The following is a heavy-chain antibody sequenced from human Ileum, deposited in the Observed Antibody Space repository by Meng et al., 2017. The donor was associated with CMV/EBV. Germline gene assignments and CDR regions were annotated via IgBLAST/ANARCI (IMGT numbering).Heavy chain of an antibody. V-gene: IGHV3-23*03. J-gene: IGHJ4*02. CDR1: GFTFSSYA. Sequence: GESLKISCAASGFTFSSYAMSWVRQAPGKGLEWVSVIYLGGGTKYYADSVKGRFTISRDNAKNTLYLEMNTLRVEDTAVYYCTRDAGSSTSMDYWGQGTLVTVSS. CDR3: TRDAGSSTSMDY. CDR2: IYLGGGTK. D-gene: IGHD6-6*01.